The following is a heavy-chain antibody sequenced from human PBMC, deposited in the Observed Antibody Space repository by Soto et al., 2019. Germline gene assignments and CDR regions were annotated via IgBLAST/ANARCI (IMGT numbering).Heavy chain of an antibody. D-gene: IGHD3-16*01. Sequence: QLKLQESGPGLVKPSETLSLTCPVSGGSISSYYWSWIRQPPGKGLEWIGYIYYSGSTNYNPSLKRRVTISVGTSKNQFSLKRSSVTAADTAVYYSASRWGPVFDYWGQGTLVTVSS. CDR2: IYYSGST. CDR1: GGSISSYY. V-gene: IGHV4-59*08. J-gene: IGHJ4*02. CDR3: ASRWGPVFDY.